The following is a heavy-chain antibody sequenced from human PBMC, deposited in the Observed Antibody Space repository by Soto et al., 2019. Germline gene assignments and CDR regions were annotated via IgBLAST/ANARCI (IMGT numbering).Heavy chain of an antibody. D-gene: IGHD2-2*01. Sequence: QVQLVESGGGVVQPGRSLRLSCAASGFTVSHYGMHWVRQAPGKGLAWVATVSYDGGNTYYADSVKGRFTISRDNSRYTLYLQMNSLRAEDTALYYCVRDSRVDVSYDVFYVWGQGTMVTVSA. CDR2: VSYDGGNT. V-gene: IGHV3-30*03. CDR3: VRDSRVDVSYDVFYV. J-gene: IGHJ3*01. CDR1: GFTVSHYG.